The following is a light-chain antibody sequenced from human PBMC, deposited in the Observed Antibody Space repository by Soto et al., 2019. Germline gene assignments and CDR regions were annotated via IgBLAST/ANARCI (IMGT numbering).Light chain of an antibody. Sequence: DIQMTQSPSSLSASVGDRVTITCRASQSISSYLHWYQQKPGKAPKLLIYAASSLQSGVPSRFSGSGSGTDFTLTISSLQPEDFATYYCQQSYNTPWTFGHGTKVDIK. CDR3: QQSYNTPWT. CDR1: QSISSY. CDR2: AAS. V-gene: IGKV1-39*01. J-gene: IGKJ1*01.